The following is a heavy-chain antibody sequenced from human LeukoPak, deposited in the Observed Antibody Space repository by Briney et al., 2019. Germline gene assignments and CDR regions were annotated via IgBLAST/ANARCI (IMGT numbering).Heavy chain of an antibody. D-gene: IGHD3-10*01. CDR1: GCTFISYA. V-gene: IGHV1-69*01. CDR3: ARDESSSYGSGSSRGY. J-gene: IGHJ4*02. CDR2: IIAFFGTA. Sequence: SVTVSFKASGCTFISYAISWVRQAPGQGLEWMGGIIAFFGTANYSQKFQGRVTITADESTSTAYMELSRLRSEDTAVYYCARDESSSYGSGSSRGYWGQGAPVTASS.